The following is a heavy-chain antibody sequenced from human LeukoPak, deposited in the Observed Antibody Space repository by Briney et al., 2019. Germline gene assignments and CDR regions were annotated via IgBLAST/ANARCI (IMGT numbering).Heavy chain of an antibody. CDR1: GFTFSSYA. V-gene: IGHV3-23*01. CDR3: AKATIGTVVTPGRLDS. CDR2: ITGAGGAT. D-gene: IGHD4-23*01. Sequence: GGSLRLSCAVSGFTFSSYAMSWVRQAPGKGLEWVSAITGAGGATVYADFVKGRFTVSRDNSRNILYLQMNTLRAEDTAVYYCAKATIGTVVTPGRLDSWGHGTLVSVSS. J-gene: IGHJ5*01.